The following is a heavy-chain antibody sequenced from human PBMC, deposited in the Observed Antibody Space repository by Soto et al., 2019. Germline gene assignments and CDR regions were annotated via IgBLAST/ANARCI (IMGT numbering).Heavy chain of an antibody. Sequence: EVQLLESGGNLIQPGGSLRLSCAASGFTFRNYAMSWVRQAPGAGPEWVSCISGSGGRTYYADSVKGRFTISRDNSNNALFLQMNSLRAEDTALYYCAKDPNGDYVGAFDIWGRGTMVTVSS. V-gene: IGHV3-23*01. CDR3: AKDPNGDYVGAFDI. CDR2: ISGSGGRT. D-gene: IGHD4-17*01. CDR1: GFTFRNYA. J-gene: IGHJ3*02.